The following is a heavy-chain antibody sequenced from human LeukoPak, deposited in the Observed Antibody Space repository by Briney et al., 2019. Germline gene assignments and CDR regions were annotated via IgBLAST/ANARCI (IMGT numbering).Heavy chain of an antibody. Sequence: GGSLRLSCAASGFTFSSYWMSWVRQAPGKGLEWVANIKQDGSEKYYVDSVKGRFTISRDNAKNSLYLQMNSLRAEDTAVYYCARGATISETGYFDFWGQGTLVTVSS. CDR2: IKQDGSEK. D-gene: IGHD5-24*01. CDR1: GFTFSSYW. CDR3: ARGATISETGYFDF. V-gene: IGHV3-7*01. J-gene: IGHJ4*03.